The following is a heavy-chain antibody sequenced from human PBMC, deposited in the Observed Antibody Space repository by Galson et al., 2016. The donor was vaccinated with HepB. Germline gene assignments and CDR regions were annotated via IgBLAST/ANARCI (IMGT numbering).Heavy chain of an antibody. D-gene: IGHD3-16*02. CDR3: ARVVKGGAVCLDY. CDR1: GGSINNANYY. J-gene: IGHJ4*02. V-gene: IGHV4-39*07. CDR2: IYYSGTI. Sequence: ETLSLTCTVSGGSINNANYYWGWVRQPPGKQLEWIASIYYSGTILYNPSLKSRVSMSMDTSKNQFSLRVNSVTAADTAVYYCARVVKGGAVCLDYWGQGTLVTVSS.